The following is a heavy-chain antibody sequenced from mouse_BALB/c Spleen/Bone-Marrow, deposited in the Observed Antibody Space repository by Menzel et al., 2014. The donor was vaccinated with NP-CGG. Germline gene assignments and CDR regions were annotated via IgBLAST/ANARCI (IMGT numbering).Heavy chain of an antibody. D-gene: IGHD2-3*01. CDR3: ARGWLLRHYFDY. CDR2: INPNNGGT. V-gene: IGHV1-26*01. Sequence: VQLQQSGPELVKPGVSVKISCKTSGYTFTEYTMHWVKQSHVKSLEWIGGINPNNGGTSYNQKFKGKATWTVDKSSSTAYMELRSLTSEDSAVYYCARGWLLRHYFDYWGQGTTLTVSS. CDR1: GYTFTEYT. J-gene: IGHJ2*01.